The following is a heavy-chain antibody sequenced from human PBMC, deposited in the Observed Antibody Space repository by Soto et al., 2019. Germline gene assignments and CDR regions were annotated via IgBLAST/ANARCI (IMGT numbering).Heavy chain of an antibody. CDR3: ARGGYDFWSGYQFDY. V-gene: IGHV3-74*01. D-gene: IGHD3-3*01. CDR1: GFTFSSYW. Sequence: EVQLVESGGGLVQPGGSLRLSCAASGFTFSSYWMHWVRQAPGQGLVWVSRINSDASSRSYADSVKGRFTISRDNAKNTLHLQMNSVRAEDTAVYYCARGGYDFWSGYQFDYWGQGTLVTVSS. J-gene: IGHJ4*02. CDR2: INSDASSR.